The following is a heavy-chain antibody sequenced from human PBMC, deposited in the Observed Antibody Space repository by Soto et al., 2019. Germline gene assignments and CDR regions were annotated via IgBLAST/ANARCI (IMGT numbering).Heavy chain of an antibody. CDR2: ISGSGGST. CDR3: ARVFTVRRGSGADY. J-gene: IGHJ4*02. Sequence: PGGSLRLSCAASGFTFSSYAMSWVRQAPGKGLEWVSAISGSGGSTYYADSVKGRFTISRDTSISTAYMELSSLRSDDTAVYYCARVFTVRRGSGADYWGQGTLVTVSS. D-gene: IGHD1-26*01. V-gene: IGHV3-23*01. CDR1: GFTFSSYA.